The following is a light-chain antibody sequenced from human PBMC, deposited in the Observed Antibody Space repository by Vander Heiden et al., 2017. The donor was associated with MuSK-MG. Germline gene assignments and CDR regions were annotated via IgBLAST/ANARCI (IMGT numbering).Light chain of an antibody. CDR1: QSVATY. CDR3: QQCCSWPLT. CDR2: DAS. Sequence: EIVLTQSPATLSLSPGERATLSCRASQSVATYLAWYQQKLGQSPRLLIYDASNRATAIPARFSGSGSGTDFTLTIRSLELEDIAVSYCQQCCSWPLTFGGGTKLEIK. V-gene: IGKV3-11*01. J-gene: IGKJ4*01.